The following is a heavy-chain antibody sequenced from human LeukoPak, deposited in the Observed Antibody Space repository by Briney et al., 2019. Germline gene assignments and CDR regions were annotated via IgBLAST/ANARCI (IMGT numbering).Heavy chain of an antibody. D-gene: IGHD2/OR15-2a*01. Sequence: GGSLRLSCTASGFTFSSYWMSWVRQAPGKGLEWVANINQDGSEKYYVDSVKGRFTISRDNAKNSLYLQMNSLRAEDTAVYYCARDDTTALYYFDYWGQGTLVTVSS. V-gene: IGHV3-7*01. CDR2: INQDGSEK. CDR3: ARDDTTALYYFDY. CDR1: GFTFSSYW. J-gene: IGHJ4*02.